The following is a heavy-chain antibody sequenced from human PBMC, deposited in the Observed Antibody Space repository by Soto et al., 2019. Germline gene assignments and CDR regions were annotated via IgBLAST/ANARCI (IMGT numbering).Heavy chain of an antibody. Sequence: EVQLVESGGGLVKPGGSLRLSCAASGFTFSSYSMNWVRQAPGKGLEWVSSISSSSSYIYYADSVKGRFTISRDNAKNSLYLQMNSLRAEDTAVYYCARDMGGRSLQYTTTLDGMDVWGQGTTVTVSS. CDR2: ISSSSSYI. V-gene: IGHV3-21*01. CDR3: ARDMGGRSLQYTTTLDGMDV. CDR1: GFTFSSYS. J-gene: IGHJ6*02. D-gene: IGHD4-4*01.